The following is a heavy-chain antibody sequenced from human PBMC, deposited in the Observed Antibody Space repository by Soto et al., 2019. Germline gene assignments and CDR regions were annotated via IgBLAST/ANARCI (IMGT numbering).Heavy chain of an antibody. CDR3: ARGRPSDY. CDR1: GFTFSSNT. Sequence: GGSLRLSCVASGFTFSSNTMNWVRQTPGKGLEWVSYISSGSTTIYYADSVKGRFTISRDNAQNLLFLQMNSLRAEDTAVYYCARGRPSDYWGQGTLVTVSS. CDR2: ISSGSTTI. V-gene: IGHV3-48*01. J-gene: IGHJ4*02.